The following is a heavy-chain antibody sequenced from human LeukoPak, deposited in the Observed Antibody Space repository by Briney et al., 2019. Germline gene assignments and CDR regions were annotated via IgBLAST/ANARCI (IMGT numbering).Heavy chain of an antibody. D-gene: IGHD2/OR15-2a*01. CDR1: GFTFSSYA. CDR3: ATPVLKGGSV. CDR2: ISGSGSST. V-gene: IGHV3-23*01. J-gene: IGHJ4*02. Sequence: PGGSLRLSCAASGFTFSSYAMSWVRQAPGKGLEWVSAISGSGSSTYYADSVKGRFTISRDNAKNSLYLQMNSLRAEDTAVYYCATPVLKGGSVWGQGTLVTVSS.